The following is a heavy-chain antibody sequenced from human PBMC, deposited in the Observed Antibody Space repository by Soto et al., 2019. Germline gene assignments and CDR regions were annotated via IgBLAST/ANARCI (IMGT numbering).Heavy chain of an antibody. Sequence: ASVKVSCKASGCTFTSYDINWVRQATGQGLEWMGWMNPNSGNTGYAQKFQSRVTMTRNTSISTAYMELSSLRSEDTAVYYCAGVVTYYDILAGYDPKFYFDSWGQGTLVTVSS. CDR3: AGVVTYYDILAGYDPKFYFDS. J-gene: IGHJ4*02. CDR1: GCTFTSYD. CDR2: MNPNSGNT. V-gene: IGHV1-8*01. D-gene: IGHD3-9*01.